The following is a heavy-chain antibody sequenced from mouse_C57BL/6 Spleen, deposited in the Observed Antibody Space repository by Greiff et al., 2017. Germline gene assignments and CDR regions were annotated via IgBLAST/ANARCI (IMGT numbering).Heavy chain of an antibody. CDR1: GYSFTSYY. CDR2: IYPGSGNT. V-gene: IGHV1-66*01. Sequence: QVQLQQSGPELVKPGASVKISCKASGYSFTSYYIHWVKQRPGQGLEWIGGIYPGSGNTKYNEQFKGKATLTADTSSSTAYMQLSSLTSSDSAVYYCARQGGDWYFDVWGTGTTVTVSS. CDR3: ARQGGDWYFDV. J-gene: IGHJ1*03.